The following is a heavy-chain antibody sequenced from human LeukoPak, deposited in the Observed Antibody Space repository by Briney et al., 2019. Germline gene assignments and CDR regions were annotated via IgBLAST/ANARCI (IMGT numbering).Heavy chain of an antibody. V-gene: IGHV4-34*01. Sequence: SETLSLTCAVYGGSFSGYYWSWIRQPPGKGLEWIGEIYHSGSTNYNPSLKSRVTISVDKSKNQFSLKLSSVTAADTAVYYCARAGFSNWFDPWGQGTLVTVSS. CDR1: GGSFSGYY. CDR2: IYHSGST. CDR3: ARAGFSNWFDP. D-gene: IGHD3-10*01. J-gene: IGHJ5*02.